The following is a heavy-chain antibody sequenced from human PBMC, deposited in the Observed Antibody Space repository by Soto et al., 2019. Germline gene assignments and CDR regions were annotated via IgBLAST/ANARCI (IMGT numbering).Heavy chain of an antibody. CDR1: GFTFSNYA. CDR2: ISGSGGST. V-gene: IGHV3-23*01. D-gene: IGHD3-3*01. CDR3: ARSSETDFWSGYYTVPYGMDV. J-gene: IGHJ6*02. Sequence: GGSLRRSCAASGFTFSNYAISWVRQAPGKGLEWVSSISGSGGSTYYADSVKGRFTISRDNSKNTLYLQMNSLRAEDTAVYYCARSSETDFWSGYYTVPYGMDVWGQGTTVTVSS.